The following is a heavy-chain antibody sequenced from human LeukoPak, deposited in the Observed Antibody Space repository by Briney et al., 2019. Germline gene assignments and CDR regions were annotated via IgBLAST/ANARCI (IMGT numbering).Heavy chain of an antibody. CDR2: ISTSSSI. CDR3: ARDRSTIALDY. V-gene: IGHV3-69-1*01. CDR1: GFTFSDYA. J-gene: IGHJ4*02. Sequence: GGSLRLSCAASGFTFSDYAMNWVRQAPGKGLEWLSYISTSSSIYYADSVKGRFTISRDNARNSLYLQMNSLRAEDTAVYYCARDRSTIALDYWGQGTLVTVSS.